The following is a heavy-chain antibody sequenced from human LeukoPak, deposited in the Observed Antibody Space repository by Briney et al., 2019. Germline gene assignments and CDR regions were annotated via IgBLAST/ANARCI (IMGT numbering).Heavy chain of an antibody. CDR3: ARGSITVVPAFDI. D-gene: IGHD4-23*01. Sequence: SETLSLTCTVSGGSLSTYYWSWIRQPPGKGLEWIACIYYSGSTNFNPSLKSRGTMSVDTSKNQFSLKLNSVTAADTAVYYCARGSITVVPAFDIWGHGTVVTVSS. CDR2: IYYSGST. CDR1: GGSLSTYY. V-gene: IGHV4-59*12. J-gene: IGHJ3*02.